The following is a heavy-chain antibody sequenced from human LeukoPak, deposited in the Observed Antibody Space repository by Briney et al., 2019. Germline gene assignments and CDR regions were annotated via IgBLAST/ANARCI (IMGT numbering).Heavy chain of an antibody. CDR2: ISSSSSYI. J-gene: IGHJ4*02. V-gene: IGHV3-21*01. D-gene: IGHD6-6*01. Sequence: PGGSLRLSCAASGFTFSSYSMNWVRQAPGKGLEWVSSISSSSSYIYYADSVKGRFTISRDNAKNSLYLQMNSLRAEDTAVYYCARVPGHIAARPPLDYWGQGTLVTVSS. CDR1: GFTFSSYS. CDR3: ARVPGHIAARPPLDY.